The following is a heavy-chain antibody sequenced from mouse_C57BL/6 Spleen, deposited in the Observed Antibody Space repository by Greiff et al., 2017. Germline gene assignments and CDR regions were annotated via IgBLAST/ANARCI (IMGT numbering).Heavy chain of an antibody. Sequence: QVQLQQSGPELVKPGASVKISCKASGYAFSSSWMNWVKQRTGKGLEWIGRIYPGDGDTNYNGKLKGKATLTADKSSCTAYMQLSSLTSEHSAVYFCARYYGYDGYWYFDVWGTGTTVTVSS. D-gene: IGHD2-2*01. CDR2: IYPGDGDT. CDR1: GYAFSSSW. CDR3: ARYYGYDGYWYFDV. V-gene: IGHV1-82*01. J-gene: IGHJ1*03.